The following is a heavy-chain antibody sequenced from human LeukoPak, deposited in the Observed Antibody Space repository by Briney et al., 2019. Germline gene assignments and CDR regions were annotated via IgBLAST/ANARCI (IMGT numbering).Heavy chain of an antibody. CDR3: ARSGLYYDILTGYYGY. J-gene: IGHJ4*02. CDR2: ISYDGSNK. V-gene: IGHV3-30*04. CDR1: GFSLSSYA. Sequence: GRSLRLSCAASGFSLSSYAMHWVRQAPGKGLEWVAVISYDGSNKYYADSVKGRFTISRDNSKNTLYLQMNSLRAEDTAVYYCARSGLYYDILTGYYGYWGQGTLVTVSS. D-gene: IGHD3-9*01.